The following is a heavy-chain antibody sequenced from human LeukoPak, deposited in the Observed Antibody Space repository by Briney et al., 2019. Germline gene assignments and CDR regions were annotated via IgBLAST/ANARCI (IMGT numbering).Heavy chain of an antibody. CDR3: ARDQYYGSGSYYPDY. D-gene: IGHD3-10*01. V-gene: IGHV3-30-3*01. CDR1: GFTFSSYA. Sequence: PGRSLRLSCAASGFTFSSYAMHWVRQAPGKGLEWVAVISYDGSNKYYADSVKGRFTISRDNSKNTLYLQMNSLRAEDTAVYYCARDQYYGSGSYYPDYWGQGTLVTVSS. J-gene: IGHJ4*02. CDR2: ISYDGSNK.